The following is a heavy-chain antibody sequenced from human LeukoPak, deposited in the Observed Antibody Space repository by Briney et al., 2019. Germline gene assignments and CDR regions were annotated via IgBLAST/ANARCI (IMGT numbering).Heavy chain of an antibody. CDR1: GFTFSSYG. CDR3: ARDGGLYSVVRGADYNCFDY. CDR2: IQYDGSNE. J-gene: IGHJ4*02. V-gene: IGHV3-30*02. Sequence: GGSLRLSCAASGFTFSSYGTHWVRQAPGKGLEWVAFIQYDGSNEYYADSVKGRFTVSRDNSKYTVYLQMNSLRPEDTAVYYCARDGGLYSVVRGADYNCFDYWGQGTLVTVSS. D-gene: IGHD3-10*01.